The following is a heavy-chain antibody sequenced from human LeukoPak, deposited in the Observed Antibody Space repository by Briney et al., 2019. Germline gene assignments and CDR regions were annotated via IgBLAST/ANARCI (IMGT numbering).Heavy chain of an antibody. CDR1: GFTFITYA. CDR3: ARDSLRNGYNYDYFDY. D-gene: IGHD5-24*01. CDR2: ISYDGSNE. V-gene: IGHV3-30-3*01. Sequence: GSLRLSCAAAGFTFITYAMHWVRQAPGKGLEWVAVISYDGSNEYYVDSVKGRFTISRDNSKNILYLQMNSLTAEDTAVCYCARDSLRNGYNYDYFDYWGQGTLVTVSS. J-gene: IGHJ4*02.